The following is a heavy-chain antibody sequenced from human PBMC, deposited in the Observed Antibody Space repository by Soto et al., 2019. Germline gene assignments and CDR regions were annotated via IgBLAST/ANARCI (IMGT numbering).Heavy chain of an antibody. CDR2: VYYSGST. J-gene: IGHJ4*02. V-gene: IGHV4-59*01. D-gene: IGHD6-19*01. Sequence: QAQLQESGPGLVKPSETLSLTCTVSGGSISSYYWHWIRQPPGKGLEWIGYVYYSGSTNYTPSLKSRVTISVDTSKNQFSLKLSSVTAADTAVYYCAGRSSETYSSGWVFDYWGQGTLVTVSS. CDR3: AGRSSETYSSGWVFDY. CDR1: GGSISSYY.